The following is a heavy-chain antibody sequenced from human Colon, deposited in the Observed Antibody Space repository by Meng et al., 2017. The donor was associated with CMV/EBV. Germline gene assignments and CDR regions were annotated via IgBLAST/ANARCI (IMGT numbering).Heavy chain of an antibody. CDR3: ARGRGRTGYVDPGVSGYFDY. Sequence: GESLKISCAAAGFTFSGYWMHWARHAPGKGLLWVSRINSDESGTTYADLVKGRFTISRDNAKNTLYLQMNSLRAEDTAVYFCARGRGRTGYVDPGVSGYFDYWGQGTLVTVSS. D-gene: IGHD5-12*01. J-gene: IGHJ4*02. CDR2: INSDESGT. CDR1: GFTFSGYW. V-gene: IGHV3-74*01.